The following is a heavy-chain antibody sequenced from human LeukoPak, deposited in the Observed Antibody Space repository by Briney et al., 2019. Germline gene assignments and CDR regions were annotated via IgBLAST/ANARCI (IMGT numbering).Heavy chain of an antibody. CDR1: GGSFSGYY. CDR3: ATTTAGSGYSANY. D-gene: IGHD3-22*01. Sequence: SETLSLTCAVYGGSFSGYYWSWIRKPPGKGLEWIGEINHSGSTNYNPSLKSRVTISVDTSKNQFSLKLSSVTAADTAVYYCATTTAGSGYSANYWGQGTLVTVSS. V-gene: IGHV4-34*01. CDR2: INHSGST. J-gene: IGHJ4*02.